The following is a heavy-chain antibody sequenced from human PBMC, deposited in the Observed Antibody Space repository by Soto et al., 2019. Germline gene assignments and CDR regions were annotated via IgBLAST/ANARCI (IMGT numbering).Heavy chain of an antibody. D-gene: IGHD3-9*01. CDR1: GGTFSSYA. CDR3: ARRTTISDWLEP. J-gene: IGHJ5*02. Sequence: SVKVSCKASGGTFSSYAISWVRQAPGQGLEWMGGIIPIFGTANYAQKFQGRVTITADESTSTAYMELSSLTSEDTAVYYCARRTTISDWLEPWGQRTLVTVSS. CDR2: IIPIFGTA. V-gene: IGHV1-69*13.